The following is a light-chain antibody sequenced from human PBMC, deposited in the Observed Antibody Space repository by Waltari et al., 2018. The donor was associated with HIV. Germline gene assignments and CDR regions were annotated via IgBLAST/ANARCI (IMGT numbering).Light chain of an antibody. J-gene: IGLJ2*01. V-gene: IGLV3-21*02. CDR3: QVWDSSSDHVV. Sequence: SYVLTQPPSVSVAPGQTARITCGGNNIGGKSVHWYQQKPGQAPVLVVYDDKDRPSGIPGRFAGSNSGNTATLTITRVEAGDEADYYCQVWDSSSDHVVFGGGTKLTVL. CDR1: NIGGKS. CDR2: DDK.